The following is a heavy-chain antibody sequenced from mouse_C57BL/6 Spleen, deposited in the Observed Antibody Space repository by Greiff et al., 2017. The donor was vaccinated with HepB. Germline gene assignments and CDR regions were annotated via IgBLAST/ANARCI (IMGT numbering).Heavy chain of an antibody. CDR2: IYPGSGNT. CDR1: GYSFTSYY. Sequence: QVHVKQSGPELVKPGASVKISCKASGYSFTSYYIHWVKQRPGQGLEWIGWIYPGSGNTKYNEKFKGKATLTADTSSSTAYMQLSSLTSEDSAVYYCARQKLSPHDYWGQGTTLTVSS. V-gene: IGHV1-66*01. D-gene: IGHD3-2*02. CDR3: ARQKLSPHDY. J-gene: IGHJ2*01.